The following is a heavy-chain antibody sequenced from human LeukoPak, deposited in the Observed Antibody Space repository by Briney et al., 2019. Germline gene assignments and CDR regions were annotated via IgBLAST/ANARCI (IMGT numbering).Heavy chain of an antibody. CDR3: AREVPGDGYNFVERAGWFDP. V-gene: IGHV4-59*01. J-gene: IGHJ5*02. CDR2: IYYSGST. Sequence: SETLSLTCTVSGGSISSYYWSWIRQPPGKGLEWIGYIYYSGSTNYNPSLKSRVTISVDTSKNQFSLKLSSVTAADTAVYYCAREVPGDGYNFVERAGWFDPWGQGTLVTVSS. D-gene: IGHD5-24*01. CDR1: GGSISSYY.